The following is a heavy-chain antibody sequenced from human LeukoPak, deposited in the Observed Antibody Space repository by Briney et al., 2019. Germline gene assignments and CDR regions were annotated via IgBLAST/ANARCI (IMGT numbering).Heavy chain of an antibody. Sequence: PGGSLRLSCAASGFTFSSYAMHWVRQAPGKGLEWVAVISYGGSSKYYADSVKGRFTISRDNSKNTLYLQMNSLRAEDTAVYYCARGPIYYDILTGYLGGGYWGQGTLVTVSS. D-gene: IGHD3-9*01. V-gene: IGHV3-30*04. CDR1: GFTFSSYA. CDR3: ARGPIYYDILTGYLGGGY. CDR2: ISYGGSSK. J-gene: IGHJ4*02.